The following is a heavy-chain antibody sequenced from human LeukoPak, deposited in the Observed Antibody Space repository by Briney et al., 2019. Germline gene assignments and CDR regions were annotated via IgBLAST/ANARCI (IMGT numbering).Heavy chain of an antibody. CDR3: ARGVVPAAPFFDY. CDR2: IIPILGIA. V-gene: IGHV1-69*04. J-gene: IGHJ4*02. Sequence: ASVKVSCKASGGTFSSYAISWVRQAPGQGLEWMGRIIPILGIANYAQKFQGRVTITADKSTSTAYMELSSLRSEDTAVYYCARGVVPAAPFFDYWGQGTLVTVSS. CDR1: GGTFSSYA. D-gene: IGHD2-2*01.